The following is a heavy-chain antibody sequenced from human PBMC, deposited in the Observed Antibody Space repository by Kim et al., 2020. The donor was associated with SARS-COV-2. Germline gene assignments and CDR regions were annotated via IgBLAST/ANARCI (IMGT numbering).Heavy chain of an antibody. CDR1: GYTFTSYG. D-gene: IGHD1-1*01. CDR2: ISAYNGNT. V-gene: IGHV1-18*01. J-gene: IGHJ4*02. Sequence: ASVKVSCKASGYTFTSYGISWVRQAPGQGLEWMGWISAYNGNTNYAQKLQGRVTMTTDTSTSTAYMELRSLRSDDTAVYYCARDRDPLLQLGSDYWGQGTLVTVSS. CDR3: ARDRDPLLQLGSDY.